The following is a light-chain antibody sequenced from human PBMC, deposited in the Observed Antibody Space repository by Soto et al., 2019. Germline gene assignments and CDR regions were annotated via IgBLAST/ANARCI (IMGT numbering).Light chain of an antibody. CDR2: GAS. CDR3: HQYGSSPT. Sequence: EIVLTQSPGTLSLSPGERTTLSCRASQSVSSSYLAWYQQKPGQAPRLLIYGASSRATGIPDRFSGSGYGTDFTLTISRLEPEDFAVYYCHQYGSSPTFGQGTKVEIK. CDR1: QSVSSSY. J-gene: IGKJ1*01. V-gene: IGKV3-20*01.